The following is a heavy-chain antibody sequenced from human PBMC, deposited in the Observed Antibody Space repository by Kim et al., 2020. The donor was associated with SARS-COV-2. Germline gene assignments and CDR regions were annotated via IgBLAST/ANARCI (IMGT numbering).Heavy chain of an antibody. D-gene: IGHD5-12*01. Sequence: GGSLRLSCAASGFTFSSYGMHWVRQAPGKGLEWVAVISYDGSNKYYADSVKGRFTISRDNSKNTLYLQMNSLRAEDTAVYYCARVAAINDDYWGQGTLVTVSS. CDR2: ISYDGSNK. CDR1: GFTFSSYG. V-gene: IGHV3-33*05. J-gene: IGHJ4*02. CDR3: ARVAAINDDY.